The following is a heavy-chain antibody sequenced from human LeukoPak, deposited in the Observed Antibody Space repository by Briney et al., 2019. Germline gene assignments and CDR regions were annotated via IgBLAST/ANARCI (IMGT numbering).Heavy chain of an antibody. D-gene: IGHD5-18*01. V-gene: IGHV3-30*18. CDR2: ISYDGSNK. J-gene: IGHJ5*02. CDR3: AKDTRGYSYGYDWFDP. CDR1: RFTFSSYG. Sequence: GGSLRLSCVASRFTFSSYGMHWVRQPPGKGLEWVAVISYDGSNKYYADSVKGRFTISRDNSKNTLYLQMNSLRAEDTAVYYCAKDTRGYSYGYDWFDPWGQGTLVTVSS.